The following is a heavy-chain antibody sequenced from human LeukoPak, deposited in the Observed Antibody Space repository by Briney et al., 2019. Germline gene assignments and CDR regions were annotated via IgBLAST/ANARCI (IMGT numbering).Heavy chain of an antibody. CDR1: GGSFSGYY. V-gene: IGHV4-34*01. CDR3: ARGRWDIVVVVAAMYYFDY. J-gene: IGHJ4*02. Sequence: PSETLSLTCAVYGGSFSGYYWSWIRQPPGKGLEWIGEINHSGSTNYNPSLKSRVTISVDTSKNQFSLKLSSVTAADTAVYCCARGRWDIVVVVAAMYYFDYWGQGTLVTVSS. CDR2: INHSGST. D-gene: IGHD2-15*01.